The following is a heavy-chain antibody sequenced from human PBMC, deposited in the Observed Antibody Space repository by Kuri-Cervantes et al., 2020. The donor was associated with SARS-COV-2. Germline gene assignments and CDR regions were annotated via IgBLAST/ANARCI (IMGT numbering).Heavy chain of an antibody. V-gene: IGHV4-34*01. J-gene: IGHJ4*02. CDR3: ARGGYDFRSGPKHQFDY. D-gene: IGHD3-3*01. CDR1: GGSFSGYY. Sequence: SETLSLTCAVYGGSFSGYYWSWIRQPPGKGLEWIGEINHSGSTNYNPSLKSRVTISVDRSKNQFSLKLSSVTAADTAVYYCARGGYDFRSGPKHQFDYWGQGTLVTVSS. CDR2: INHSGST.